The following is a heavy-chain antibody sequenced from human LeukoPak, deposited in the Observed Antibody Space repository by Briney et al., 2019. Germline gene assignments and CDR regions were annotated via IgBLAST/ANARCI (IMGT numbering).Heavy chain of an antibody. J-gene: IGHJ4*02. Sequence: SETLSLTCTVSGYSISSGYYWGWIRQPPGKGLEWIGSIYHSGSTHYNPSLKSRVTISVDTSKNQFSLKLSSVTAADTAVYYCARDPIAVAAFDYWGQGTLVTVSS. CDR3: ARDPIAVAAFDY. CDR2: IYHSGST. V-gene: IGHV4-38-2*02. CDR1: GYSISSGYY. D-gene: IGHD6-19*01.